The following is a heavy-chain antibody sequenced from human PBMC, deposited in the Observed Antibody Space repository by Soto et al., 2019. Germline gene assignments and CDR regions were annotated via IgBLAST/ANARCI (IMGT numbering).Heavy chain of an antibody. CDR1: GGSISSGGYY. V-gene: IGHV4-31*03. J-gene: IGHJ6*02. Sequence: SETLSLTCTVSGGSISSGGYYWSWIRQHPGKGLEWIGYIYYSGSTYYNPSLKSRVTISVDTSKNQFSLKLSSVTAADTAVYYCARDAPPGEDYGMDVWGQGTTVTVSS. D-gene: IGHD3-16*01. CDR3: ARDAPPGEDYGMDV. CDR2: IYYSGST.